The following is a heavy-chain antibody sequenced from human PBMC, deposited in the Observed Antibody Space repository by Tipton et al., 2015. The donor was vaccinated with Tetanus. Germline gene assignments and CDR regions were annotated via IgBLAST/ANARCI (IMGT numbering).Heavy chain of an antibody. CDR1: GFTFSSYS. CDR3: GSSGWQVHFDY. V-gene: IGHV3-23*01. Sequence: SLRLSCAASGFTFSSYSMTWVRQSPGKGLEWVSAISASGDSTYYADFVKGRFTISRDNSKNTLSLQMNSLRGEDTAVYYCGSSGWQVHFDYWGQGTLVTVSS. D-gene: IGHD6-19*01. J-gene: IGHJ4*02. CDR2: ISASGDST.